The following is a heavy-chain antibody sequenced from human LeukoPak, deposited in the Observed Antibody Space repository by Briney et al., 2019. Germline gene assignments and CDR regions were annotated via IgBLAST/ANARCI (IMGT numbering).Heavy chain of an antibody. Sequence: PGGSLRLSCAASKFTFIFYGMHWVRQAPGKGLEWVTFIRFNGNDKYYADSVKGRFTISRDNSKNTLYLQMNSLRGEDTAVYYCVKENTGWSFDYWGQGTLVTVSS. J-gene: IGHJ4*02. CDR1: KFTFIFYG. D-gene: IGHD6-19*01. V-gene: IGHV3-30*02. CDR3: VKENTGWSFDY. CDR2: IRFNGNDK.